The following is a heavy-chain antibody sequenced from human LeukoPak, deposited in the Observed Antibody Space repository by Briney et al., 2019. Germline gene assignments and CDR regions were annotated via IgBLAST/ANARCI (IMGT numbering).Heavy chain of an antibody. V-gene: IGHV1-3*01. J-gene: IGHJ4*02. CDR3: ARDGEYSGSYYDY. Sequence: GASVKVSCKASGYTFTSYAMHWVRQAPGQRLEWMGWINAGNGNTKYSQKFQGRVTITRDTSASTAYMELSSLRSEDTAVYYRARDGEYSGSYYDYWGQGTLVTVSS. CDR1: GYTFTSYA. CDR2: INAGNGNT. D-gene: IGHD1-26*01.